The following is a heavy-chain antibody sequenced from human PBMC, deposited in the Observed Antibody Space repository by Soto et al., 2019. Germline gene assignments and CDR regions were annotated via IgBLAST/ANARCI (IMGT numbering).Heavy chain of an antibody. CDR1: GFSFSSYT. CDR3: ARAHEVAWFDS. D-gene: IGHD2-15*01. V-gene: IGHV3-21*01. CDR2: ITNRGTHT. Sequence: EVQLVESGGGLVKPGESLRLSCAASGFSFSSYTMNWVRQAPGKGLQWVSSITNRGTHTYSADSVKGRFTISRDNDKKSLYLQMKNLRAEDTAIYFCARAHEVAWFDSWGLGTLVTVTS. J-gene: IGHJ5*01.